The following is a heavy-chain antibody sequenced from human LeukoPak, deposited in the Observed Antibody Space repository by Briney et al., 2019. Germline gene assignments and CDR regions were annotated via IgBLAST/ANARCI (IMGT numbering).Heavy chain of an antibody. Sequence: SQTLSLTCPVSGGSISSGGYSWSWIRQPPGKGLEWIGEINHSGSTNYNPSLKSRVTISVDTSKNQFSLKLSSVTAADTAVYYCASARKSIAARPGRFDYWGQGTLVTVSS. CDR1: GGSISSGGYS. V-gene: IGHV4-30-2*01. CDR2: INHSGST. D-gene: IGHD6-6*01. J-gene: IGHJ4*02. CDR3: ASARKSIAARPGRFDY.